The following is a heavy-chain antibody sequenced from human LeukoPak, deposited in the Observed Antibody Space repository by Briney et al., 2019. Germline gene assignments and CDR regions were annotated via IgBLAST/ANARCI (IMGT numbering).Heavy chain of an antibody. CDR2: INPKNGDT. CDR1: GNTLTAFY. D-gene: IGHD2-15*01. CDR3: ARDGGEKSFDS. Sequence: ASVKVSCKASGNTLTAFYIHWVRQAPGQGLEWMGWINPKNGDTNYAQKFQGGVTMTRDTSISTAYMELNRLRSDDTAIYYCARDGGEKSFDSWGQGALVTVSS. J-gene: IGHJ4*02. V-gene: IGHV1-2*02.